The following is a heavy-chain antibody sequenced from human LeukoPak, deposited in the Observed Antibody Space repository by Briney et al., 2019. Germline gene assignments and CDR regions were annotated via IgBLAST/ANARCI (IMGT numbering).Heavy chain of an antibody. D-gene: IGHD3-3*01. CDR1: GGSISSYY. Sequence: PSETLSLTCTVSGGSISSYYWSWIRQPPGKGLEWIGYIYYSGSTNYNPSLKSRVPISVDTSKNQFSLKLSSVTAADPAVYYWARHVSDFWSGYYPFDYWGQGTLVTVSS. CDR2: IYYSGST. J-gene: IGHJ4*02. V-gene: IGHV4-59*08. CDR3: ARHVSDFWSGYYPFDY.